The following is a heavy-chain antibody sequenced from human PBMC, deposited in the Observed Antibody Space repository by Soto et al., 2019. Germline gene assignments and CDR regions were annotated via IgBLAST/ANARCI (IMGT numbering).Heavy chain of an antibody. CDR3: ARDRKGHCSSTSCYLDAFDI. J-gene: IGHJ3*02. Sequence: QVQLVQSGAEVKKPGASVKVSCKASGYTFTSYAMHWVRQAPGQRLEWMGWINAGNGNTKYSQKFQGRVTITRDTSASTAYMELSSLRSEDTAVYYCARDRKGHCSSTSCYLDAFDIWGQGTMVTVSS. CDR1: GYTFTSYA. D-gene: IGHD2-2*01. CDR2: INAGNGNT. V-gene: IGHV1-3*01.